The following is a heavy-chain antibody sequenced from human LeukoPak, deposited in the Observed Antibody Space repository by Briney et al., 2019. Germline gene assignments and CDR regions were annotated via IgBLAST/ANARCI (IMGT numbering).Heavy chain of an antibody. J-gene: IGHJ4*02. V-gene: IGHV3-7*05. CDR3: ARYARTPDN. Sequence: PGGSLRLSCAASGFTLSSSWMTWVRQAPGKGLEWVANIKEDGSEKYYVDSVKGRFTISRDNAKNSMYLQMNSLRAEDTAVYYCARYARTPDNWGQGTLVTVSS. CDR1: GFTLSSSW. D-gene: IGHD2-8*01. CDR2: IKEDGSEK.